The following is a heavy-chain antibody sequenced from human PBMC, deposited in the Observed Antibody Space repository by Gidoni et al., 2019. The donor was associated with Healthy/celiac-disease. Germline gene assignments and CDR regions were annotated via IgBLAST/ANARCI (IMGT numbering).Heavy chain of an antibody. CDR3: GGVATSPGYYYYYMDV. CDR2: IIPIFGTA. J-gene: IGHJ6*03. V-gene: IGHV1-69*06. CDR1: GGTFSSYA. Sequence: QVQLVQSGAEVKKPGSSVKVSCKASGGTFSSYAISWVRQAPGQGLEWMGGIIPIFGTANYAQKFQGRVTITADKSTSTAYMELSSLRSEDTAVYYCGGVATSPGYYYYYMDVWGKGTTVTVSS. D-gene: IGHD5-12*01.